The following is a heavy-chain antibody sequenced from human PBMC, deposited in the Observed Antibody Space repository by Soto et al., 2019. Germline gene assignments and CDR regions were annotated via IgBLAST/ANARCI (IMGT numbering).Heavy chain of an antibody. D-gene: IGHD6-19*01. CDR1: GFTFSSYA. Sequence: QVQLVESGGGVVQPGRSLRLSCAASGFTFSSYAMHWVRQAPGKGLEWVAVISYDGSNKYYADSVKGRFTISRDNSKNKLYLQMNSPRAEDTAVYYCARDRVSSGWYTSWYFDLWGRGTLVTVSS. J-gene: IGHJ2*01. CDR2: ISYDGSNK. V-gene: IGHV3-30-3*01. CDR3: ARDRVSSGWYTSWYFDL.